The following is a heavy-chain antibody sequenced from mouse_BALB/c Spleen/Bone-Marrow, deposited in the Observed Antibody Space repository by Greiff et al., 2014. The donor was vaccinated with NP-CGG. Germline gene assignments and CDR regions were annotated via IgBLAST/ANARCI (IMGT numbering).Heavy chain of an antibody. Sequence: DVHLVESGGGLVKPGGSLKLSCAASGFTFSDYYMYWVRQTPEKRLEWVATISDGGSYTYYPDSVKGRFTISRDNAKNNLYLQLSSLKSEDTAMYYCARGPHDDDVDYWGQGTSVTVSS. J-gene: IGHJ4*01. CDR2: ISDGGSYT. V-gene: IGHV5-4*02. D-gene: IGHD2-3*01. CDR3: ARGPHDDDVDY. CDR1: GFTFSDYY.